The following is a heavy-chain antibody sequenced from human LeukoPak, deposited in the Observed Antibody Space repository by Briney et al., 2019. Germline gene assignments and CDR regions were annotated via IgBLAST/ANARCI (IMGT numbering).Heavy chain of an antibody. CDR2: ISASGGRT. CDR1: GFTFSSYA. D-gene: IGHD2-2*01. Sequence: PGGSPRLSCAASGFTFSSYAMSWVRQAPGKGLEWVSAISASGGRTYYADFVEGRFTISRDNSKNTLYLQMNSLRAEDTALYYCAKYPVIPAATYLDYWGQGTLVTVSS. V-gene: IGHV3-23*01. J-gene: IGHJ4*02. CDR3: AKYPVIPAATYLDY.